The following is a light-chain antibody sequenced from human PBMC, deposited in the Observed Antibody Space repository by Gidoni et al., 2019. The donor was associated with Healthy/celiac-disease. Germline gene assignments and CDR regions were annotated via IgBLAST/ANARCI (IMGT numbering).Light chain of an antibody. CDR1: QGISSY. CDR2: AAS. V-gene: IGKV1-9*01. Sequence: IQLTQSPSSLSASVGDRVTITCRASQGISSYLPWYQQKPGKAPKLLIYAASTLQSGVPSRFSGSGSGTDFTLTISSLQPEDFATYYCQQLNSYAITFGQGTRLEIK. CDR3: QQLNSYAIT. J-gene: IGKJ5*01.